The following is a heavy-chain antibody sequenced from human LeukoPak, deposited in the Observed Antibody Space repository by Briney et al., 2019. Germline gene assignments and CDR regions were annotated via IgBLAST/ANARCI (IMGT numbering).Heavy chain of an antibody. CDR1: GFTFSSYA. J-gene: IGHJ4*02. V-gene: IGHV3-30*14. D-gene: IGHD6-13*01. CDR3: ASSGLGGKESIAAAGTSGY. Sequence: GGSLRLSCAASGFTFSSYAMHWVRQAPGKGLEWVAVISYDGSNKYYADSVKGRFTISRDNSKNTLYLQMNSLRAEDTAVYYCASSGLGGKESIAAAGTSGYWGQGTLVTVSS. CDR2: ISYDGSNK.